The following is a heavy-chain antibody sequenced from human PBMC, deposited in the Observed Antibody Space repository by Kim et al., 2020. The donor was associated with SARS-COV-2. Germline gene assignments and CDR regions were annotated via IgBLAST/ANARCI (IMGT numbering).Heavy chain of an antibody. Sequence: ASVKVSCKASGYTFTSYYMHWVRQAPGQGLEWMGIINPSGGSTSYAQKFQGRVTMTRDTSTSTVYMELSSLRSEDTAVYYCARDSSSDGDGYGAYMDVWGKGTTVTVSS. CDR2: INPSGGST. V-gene: IGHV1-46*01. CDR3: ARDSSSDGDGYGAYMDV. J-gene: IGHJ6*03. CDR1: GYTFTSYY. D-gene: IGHD5-12*01.